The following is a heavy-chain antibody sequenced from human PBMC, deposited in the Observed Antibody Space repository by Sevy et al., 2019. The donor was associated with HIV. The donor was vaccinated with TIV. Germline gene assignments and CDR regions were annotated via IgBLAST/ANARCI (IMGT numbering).Heavy chain of an antibody. CDR2: IWYDGTNK. D-gene: IGHD6-19*01. V-gene: IGHV3-33*01. Sequence: GGSLRLSCAASGFSISGYGMHWVRQAPGKGLEWVAVIWYDGTNKEYADYVKGRFTISRDNSKNTLYLQMNSLRAEDTAVYYCAREDIRVAGIGYYFHYWGQGTLVTVSS. CDR3: AREDIRVAGIGYYFHY. J-gene: IGHJ4*02. CDR1: GFSISGYG.